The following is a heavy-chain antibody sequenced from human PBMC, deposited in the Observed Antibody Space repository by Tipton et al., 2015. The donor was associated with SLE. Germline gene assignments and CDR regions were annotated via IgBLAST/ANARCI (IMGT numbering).Heavy chain of an antibody. CDR2: INHSGST. D-gene: IGHD3-16*01. V-gene: IGHV4-34*01. Sequence: TLSLTCAVYGGSFSGYYWGWIRQPPGKGLEWIGEINHSGSTNYNPSLKSQITISVDTSKNQFSLRWSSVTAADTAVYYCARGRTRATQAWGGYYYYKDVRGKGPTVTVSS. CDR3: ARGRTRATQAWGGYYYYKDV. J-gene: IGHJ6*03. CDR1: GGSFSGYY.